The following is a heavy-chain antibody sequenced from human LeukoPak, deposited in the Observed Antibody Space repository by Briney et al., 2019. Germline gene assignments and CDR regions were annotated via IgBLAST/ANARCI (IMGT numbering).Heavy chain of an antibody. D-gene: IGHD5-24*01. CDR2: INSDGSRT. Sequence: GGSLRLSWAASGFTFSSYWMHWVRQAPGKGLVWVSRINSDGSRTSYADSVEGRFTISRDNAKNTLYLQMNSLRAEDTAVYYCARVLIATNWFDPWGQGTLVTVSS. CDR1: GFTFSSYW. CDR3: ARVLIATNWFDP. J-gene: IGHJ5*02. V-gene: IGHV3-74*01.